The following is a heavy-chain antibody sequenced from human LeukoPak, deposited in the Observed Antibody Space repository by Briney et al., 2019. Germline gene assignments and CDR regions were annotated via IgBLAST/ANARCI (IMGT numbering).Heavy chain of an antibody. CDR1: GYTFTSYG. CDR2: ISAYNGNT. D-gene: IGHD3-16*01. CDR3: ARDNDSRDPPHFDY. J-gene: IGHJ4*02. Sequence: ASVKVSCKASGYTFTSYGINWVRQAPGQGLEWMGWISAYNGNTNYAQRLQDRVTMTTDTSTRTAYMELSSLRSEDTAVYYCARDNDSRDPPHFDYWGQGTLVTASS. V-gene: IGHV1-18*01.